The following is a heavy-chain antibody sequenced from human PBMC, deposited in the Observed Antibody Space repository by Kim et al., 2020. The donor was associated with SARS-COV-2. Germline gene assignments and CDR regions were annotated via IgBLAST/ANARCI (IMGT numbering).Heavy chain of an antibody. J-gene: IGHJ2*01. Sequence: GGSLRLSCAASGFTVSSNYMSWVRQAPGKGLEWVSVIYSGGSTYYADSVKGRFTISRDNSKNTLYLQMNSLRAEDTAVYYCARSHARATTPTLNWYFDLWGRGTLVTVSS. CDR2: IYSGGST. CDR1: GFTVSSNY. CDR3: ARSHARATTPTLNWYFDL. V-gene: IGHV3-53*01. D-gene: IGHD5-12*01.